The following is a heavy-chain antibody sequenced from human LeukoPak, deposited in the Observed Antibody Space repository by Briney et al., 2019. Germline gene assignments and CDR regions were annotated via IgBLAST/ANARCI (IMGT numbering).Heavy chain of an antibody. CDR1: GGSFSGYY. V-gene: IGHV4-34*01. CDR3: ARLVSGGDCYSDY. J-gene: IGHJ4*02. CDR2: INHSGST. D-gene: IGHD2-21*02. Sequence: SETLSLTCAVYGGSFSGYYWSWIRQPPGKGLEWIGEINHSGSTNYNPSLKSRVTISVDTSKNQFSLKLSSVTAADTAVYYCARLVSGGDCYSDYWCQGTLVTVSS.